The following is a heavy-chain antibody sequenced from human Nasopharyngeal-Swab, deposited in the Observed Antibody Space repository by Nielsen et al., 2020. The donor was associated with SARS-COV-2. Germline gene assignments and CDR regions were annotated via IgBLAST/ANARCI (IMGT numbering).Heavy chain of an antibody. Sequence: GGSLRLSCAASGFPFSTYWMHWVRHTPGKGLVWVSRLKTDGSDTMYADSVKGRFTISRDNAKNTMYLQMNSLREEDTALYYCARETSASGAYYFDFWGRGTRVTVSS. V-gene: IGHV3-74*03. D-gene: IGHD3-16*01. CDR2: LKTDGSDT. CDR1: GFPFSTYW. CDR3: ARETSASGAYYFDF. J-gene: IGHJ4*02.